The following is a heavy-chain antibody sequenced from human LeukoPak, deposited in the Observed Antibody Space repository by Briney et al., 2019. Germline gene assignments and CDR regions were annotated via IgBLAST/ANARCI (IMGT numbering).Heavy chain of an antibody. CDR1: GYTFTSYD. CDR3: ASEYYYDSRTSKETRQD. Sequence: ASVKVSCKASGYTFTSYDINWVRQATGQGLEWMGWMNPNSGNTGYAQKFQGRVTMTRDTSTSTVYMELSSLRSEDTAVYYCASEYYYDSRTSKETRQDWGQGTLVTVSS. D-gene: IGHD3-22*01. CDR2: MNPNSGNT. V-gene: IGHV1-8*01. J-gene: IGHJ4*02.